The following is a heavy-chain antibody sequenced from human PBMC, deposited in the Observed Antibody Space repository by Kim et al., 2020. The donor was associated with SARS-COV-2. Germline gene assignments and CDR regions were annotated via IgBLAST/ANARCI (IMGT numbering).Heavy chain of an antibody. CDR3: TSKGGYSSSWLSEGTFDY. V-gene: IGHV3-49*04. CDR1: GFTFGDYA. J-gene: IGHJ4*02. Sequence: GGSLRLSCTASGFTFGDYAMSWVRQAPGKGLEWVGFIRSKAYGGTTEYAASVKGRFTISRDDSKSIAYLQMNSLKTEDTAVYYCTSKGGYSSSWLSEGTFDYWGQGTLVTVSS. CDR2: IRSKAYGGTT. D-gene: IGHD6-13*01.